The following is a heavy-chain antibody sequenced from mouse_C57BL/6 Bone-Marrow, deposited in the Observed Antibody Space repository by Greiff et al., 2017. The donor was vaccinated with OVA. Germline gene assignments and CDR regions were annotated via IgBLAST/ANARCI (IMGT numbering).Heavy chain of an antibody. CDR3: ARDIYYDYDGLAY. J-gene: IGHJ3*01. CDR2: IYPRDGST. CDR1: GYTFTDHT. V-gene: IGHV1-78*01. Sequence: VKLMESDAELVKPGASVKISCKVSGYTFTDHTIHWMKQRPEQGLEWIGYIYPRDGSTKYNEKFKGKATLTADKSSSTAYMQLNSLTSEDSAVYFCARDIYYDYDGLAYWGQGTLVTVSA. D-gene: IGHD2-4*01.